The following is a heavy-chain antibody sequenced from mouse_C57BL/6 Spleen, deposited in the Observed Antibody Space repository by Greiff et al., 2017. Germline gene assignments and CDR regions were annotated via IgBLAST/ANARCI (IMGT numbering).Heavy chain of an antibody. CDR2: ILPGSGST. D-gene: IGHD3-2*02. J-gene: IGHJ3*01. Sequence: QVQLQQSGAELMKPGASVKLSCKATGYTFTGYWIEWVKRRPGHGLEWIGEILPGSGSTNYNEKFKGKATFTADTSSNTAYMQLSSLTTEDSAIYYCARRGAQATSWFAYWGQGTLVTVSA. V-gene: IGHV1-9*01. CDR1: GYTFTGYW. CDR3: ARRGAQATSWFAY.